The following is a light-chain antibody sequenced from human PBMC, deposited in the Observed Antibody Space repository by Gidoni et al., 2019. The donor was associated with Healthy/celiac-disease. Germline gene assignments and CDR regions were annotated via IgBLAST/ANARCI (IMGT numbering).Light chain of an antibody. CDR3: QQYNSYLYT. Sequence: DIQITQSPSTLSASVGDRVTITCLASQSISSWLAWYQQKPGKAPKLLIYDSSSLGSGVPSRFSGSGSGTEFTLTISSLQPDDFATYYCQQYNSYLYTFGQGTRLEIK. CDR1: QSISSW. CDR2: DSS. V-gene: IGKV1-5*01. J-gene: IGKJ2*01.